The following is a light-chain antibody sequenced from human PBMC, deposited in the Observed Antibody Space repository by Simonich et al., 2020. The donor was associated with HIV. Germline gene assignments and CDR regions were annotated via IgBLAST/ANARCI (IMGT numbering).Light chain of an antibody. CDR1: QSLLGNNGLND. CDR3: MQALQTPFT. Sequence: IVMTQSPLSLPVTPGEPASISCRSSQSLLGNNGLNDLDWDLQKPGQSPQLLIYLGSNRASGVPDRFSGSGSGTDFTLKISRVEAEDVGVYYCMQALQTPFTFGPGTKVDIK. V-gene: IGKV2-28*01. CDR2: LGS. J-gene: IGKJ3*01.